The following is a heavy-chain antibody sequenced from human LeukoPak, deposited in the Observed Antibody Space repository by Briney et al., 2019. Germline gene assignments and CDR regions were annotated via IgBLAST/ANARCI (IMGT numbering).Heavy chain of an antibody. CDR1: GFTFSSYW. J-gene: IGHJ3*02. CDR3: ARARTRYSGSYGGAFDI. CDR2: VKQDGSEK. V-gene: IGHV3-7*01. Sequence: GGSLRLSCAASGFTFSSYWMSWVRQAPGKGLEWVANVKQDGSEKYYVDSVKGRFTISRDNAKNSLYLQMNSLRAEDTAVYYCARARTRYSGSYGGAFDIWGQGTMVTVSS. D-gene: IGHD1-26*01.